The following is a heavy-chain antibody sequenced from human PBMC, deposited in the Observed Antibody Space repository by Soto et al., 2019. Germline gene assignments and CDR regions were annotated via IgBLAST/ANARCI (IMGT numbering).Heavy chain of an antibody. Sequence: SETLSLTCTVSGGSISSSSYYWGWIRQPPGKGLEWIGSIYYSGSTYYNPSLKSRVTISVDTSKNQFSLKLSSVTAADTAVYYCARRGSGSYYNDAFDIWGQGTMVTVSS. J-gene: IGHJ3*02. CDR3: ARRGSGSYYNDAFDI. CDR1: GGSISSSSYY. D-gene: IGHD3-10*01. CDR2: IYYSGST. V-gene: IGHV4-39*07.